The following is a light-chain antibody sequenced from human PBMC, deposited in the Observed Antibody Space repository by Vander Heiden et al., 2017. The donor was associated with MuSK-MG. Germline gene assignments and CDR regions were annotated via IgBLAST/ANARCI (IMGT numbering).Light chain of an antibody. CDR1: QEIADW. V-gene: IGKV1-5*03. CDR3: QQYNNYPAWT. J-gene: IGKJ1*01. Sequence: DIQMTQSPSTLSASVGDGVTITCRASQEIADWLAWYQQKPGKAPRLLIYRTFSLESGVPSRFTGNGSGTEFTLTISSLQPDDFAPYYCQQYNNYPAWTFGQGTKVEIK. CDR2: RTF.